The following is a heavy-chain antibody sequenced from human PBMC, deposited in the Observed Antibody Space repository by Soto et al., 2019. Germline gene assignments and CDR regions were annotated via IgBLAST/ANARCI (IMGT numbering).Heavy chain of an antibody. CDR1: GGSISSGGYS. CDR2: IYHSGST. CDR3: ASSRGGDYFDY. J-gene: IGHJ4*02. Sequence: SETLSLTCAVSGGSISSGGYSWSWIRQPPGKGLEWIGYIYHSGSTYYSPSLKSRIFISVDTSKNEVSLNLSSVTAADTAVYYCASSRGGDYFDYWGKGTLVTVSS. V-gene: IGHV4-30-2*05. D-gene: IGHD3-10*01.